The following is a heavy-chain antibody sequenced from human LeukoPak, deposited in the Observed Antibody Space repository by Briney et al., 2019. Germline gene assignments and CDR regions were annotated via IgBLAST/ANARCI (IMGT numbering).Heavy chain of an antibody. Sequence: SETLSLTCAVYGGSFSGYYWSWIRQPAGKGLEWIGRIYTSGSTNYNPSLKSRLTISVDTSKDQFSLKLSSVTAADTAVYYCAKTVAGYWYFDLWGRGTLVTVSS. CDR1: GGSFSGYY. D-gene: IGHD6-19*01. CDR2: IYTSGST. V-gene: IGHV4-59*10. CDR3: AKTVAGYWYFDL. J-gene: IGHJ2*01.